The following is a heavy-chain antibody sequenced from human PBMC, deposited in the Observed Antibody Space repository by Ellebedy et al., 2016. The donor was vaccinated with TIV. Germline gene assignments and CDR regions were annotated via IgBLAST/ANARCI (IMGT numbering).Heavy chain of an antibody. Sequence: PGGSLRLSCAASGFTFDDYAMHWVRQPPGKGLEWVSGISGDSGSIGYADSVKGRFTISRDNAKNSLYLQMNSLRPEDMALYYCTKGTEILTGNIDDWGQGTLVTVSS. CDR1: GFTFDDYA. CDR3: TKGTEILTGNIDD. J-gene: IGHJ4*02. CDR2: ISGDSGSI. D-gene: IGHD3-9*01. V-gene: IGHV3-9*03.